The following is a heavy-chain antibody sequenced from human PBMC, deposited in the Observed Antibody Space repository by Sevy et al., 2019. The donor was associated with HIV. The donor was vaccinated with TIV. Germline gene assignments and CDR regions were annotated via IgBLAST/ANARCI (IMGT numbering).Heavy chain of an antibody. V-gene: IGHV3-30*03. J-gene: IGHJ4*02. CDR3: ARDRGEILSSAFDY. D-gene: IGHD3-16*01. Sequence: GGSLRLSCAAFGFTFSDHRMHWVRQAPGKGLEWVAVISYDGRNNKYNVDSVKGRFTTSRDNSKNTVYLQMNSLRPEDTAIYYCARDRGEILSSAFDYWGQGTLVTVSS. CDR1: GFTFSDHR. CDR2: ISYDGRNNK.